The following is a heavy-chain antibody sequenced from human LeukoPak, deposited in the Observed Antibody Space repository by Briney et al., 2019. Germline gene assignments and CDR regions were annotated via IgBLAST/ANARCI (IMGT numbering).Heavy chain of an antibody. D-gene: IGHD3-10*01. J-gene: IGHJ4*02. CDR3: ITMVRGVMSSFDY. V-gene: IGHV3-21*01. CDR1: GFTFSSYS. CDR2: ISSSSSYI. Sequence: GGSLRLSCAASGFTFSSYSMNWVRQAPGKGLEWVSSISSSSSYIYYADSVKGRFTISRDNAKNSLYLQMNSLRAEDTAVYYCITMVRGVMSSFDYWGQGTLVTVSS.